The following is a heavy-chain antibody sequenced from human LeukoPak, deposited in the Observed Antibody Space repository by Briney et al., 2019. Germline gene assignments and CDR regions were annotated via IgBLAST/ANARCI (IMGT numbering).Heavy chain of an antibody. CDR3: TYIEGSGYFDPPHFEF. J-gene: IGHJ4*02. Sequence: SGPTLVKPTQTLTLTCSFSGFTLRTSGVGVGWIRQPPGKALEWLALIYWSDDKRYNPSLKTRLSISKDTSKNQVVLTVTDMDPTDTATYYCTYIEGSGYFDPPHFEFWGQGTLVSVSP. CDR1: GFTLRTSGVG. D-gene: IGHD3-22*01. V-gene: IGHV2-5*01. CDR2: IYWSDDK.